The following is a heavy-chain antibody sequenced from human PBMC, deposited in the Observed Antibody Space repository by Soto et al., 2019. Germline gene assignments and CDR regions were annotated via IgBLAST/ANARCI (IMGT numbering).Heavy chain of an antibody. V-gene: IGHV4-34*01. Sequence: SLTCAASGGSFSAYYWTWIRQPPGRGLEWIGEIDHSGSTNYNPSLEGRVTMSIDTAKNRFSLNVTSVTAADTAVYYCVRGLRYSGMDVWGQGTTVTVSS. CDR3: VRGLRYSGMDV. D-gene: IGHD2-15*01. J-gene: IGHJ6*02. CDR2: IDHSGST. CDR1: GGSFSAYY.